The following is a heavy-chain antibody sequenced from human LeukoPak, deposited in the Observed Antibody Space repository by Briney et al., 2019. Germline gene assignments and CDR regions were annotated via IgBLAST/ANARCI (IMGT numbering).Heavy chain of an antibody. CDR1: GYTSTSYA. J-gene: IGHJ6*02. Sequence: ASVKVSCKASGYTSTSYAMNWVRQAPGQGPEWMGWINTNTGNPTYAQGFTGRFVFSLDTSVSTAYLQISSLKAEDTAVYYCARAAAGPQDYYYGMDVWGQGTTVTVSS. CDR2: INTNTGNP. V-gene: IGHV7-4-1*02. D-gene: IGHD6-13*01. CDR3: ARAAAGPQDYYYGMDV.